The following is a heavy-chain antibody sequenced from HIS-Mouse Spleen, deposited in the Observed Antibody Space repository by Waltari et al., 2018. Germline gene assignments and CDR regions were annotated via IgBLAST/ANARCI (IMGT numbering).Heavy chain of an antibody. Sequence: QVQLQESGPGLVTPSETLSLTCAVPGGSISRYHWSWIPQPPGKGLEWIGYIYYSGSTNYNPSLKSRVTISVDTSKNQFSLKLSSVTAADTAVYYCARGGLLAATYYFDYWGQGTLVTVSS. V-gene: IGHV4-59*08. J-gene: IGHJ4*02. D-gene: IGHD2-15*01. CDR2: IYYSGST. CDR3: ARGGLLAATYYFDY. CDR1: GGSISRYH.